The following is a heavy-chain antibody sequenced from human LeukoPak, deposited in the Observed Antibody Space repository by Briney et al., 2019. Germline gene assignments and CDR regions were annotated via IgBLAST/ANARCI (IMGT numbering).Heavy chain of an antibody. J-gene: IGHJ6*02. V-gene: IGHV3-48*02. CDR1: GFNFSTYT. CDR3: AGRTGLYFYGMDV. D-gene: IGHD3-9*01. CDR2: ISSSGSTI. Sequence: GGSLRLSCAASGFNFSTYTMNWVRRAPGKGLEWVSYISSSGSTIYCADSVKGRFTISRDNAKNSLYLQIKSLRDEDTAVYYCAGRTGLYFYGMDVWGQGTTVTVS.